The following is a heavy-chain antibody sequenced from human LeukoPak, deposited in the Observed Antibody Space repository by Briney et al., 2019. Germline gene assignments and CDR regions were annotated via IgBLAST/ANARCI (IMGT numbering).Heavy chain of an antibody. Sequence: ASVKVSCKVSGYSLTELSMHWVRQAPGKGLEWMGGFDPEDDETIYAQKLQGRVTMTEDTSTDTAYMELSSLRSEDTAVYYCATGGSGCYYNGESGAFDIWGQGTMVTVSS. CDR2: FDPEDDET. J-gene: IGHJ3*02. CDR3: ATGGSGCYYNGESGAFDI. V-gene: IGHV1-24*01. CDR1: GYSLTELS. D-gene: IGHD3-10*01.